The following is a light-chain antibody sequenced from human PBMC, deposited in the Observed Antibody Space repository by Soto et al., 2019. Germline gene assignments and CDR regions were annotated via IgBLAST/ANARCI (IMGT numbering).Light chain of an antibody. Sequence: DIQMTQSPTSLSASIGDRVTITGRASQTISSYLNWYQQKPGKAPKLMIYAASSLQSGVPSRFSGSGSGTDFTLTISSLQPEDFATYYCQQSYSTPLTFGGGTKV. J-gene: IGKJ4*01. CDR1: QTISSY. CDR2: AAS. V-gene: IGKV1-39*01. CDR3: QQSYSTPLT.